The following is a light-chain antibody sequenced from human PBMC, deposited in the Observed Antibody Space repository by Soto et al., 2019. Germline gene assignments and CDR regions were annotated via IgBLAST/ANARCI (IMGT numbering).Light chain of an antibody. Sequence: DIPMTQSPSSLSASVGDRITITCRPSQLISSSLNWYQQKPGEAPKLLIYAASTLQSGVPSRFSGSESGTDFTLTISGLQPEDFGIYHCQQTYSIPFTFGPGTRVDIK. J-gene: IGKJ3*01. CDR1: QLISSS. V-gene: IGKV1-39*01. CDR3: QQTYSIPFT. CDR2: AAS.